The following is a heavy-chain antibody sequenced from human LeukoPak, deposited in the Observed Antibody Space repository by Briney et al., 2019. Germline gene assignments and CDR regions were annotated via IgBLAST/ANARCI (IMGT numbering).Heavy chain of an antibody. D-gene: IGHD3-22*01. CDR3: ARVQSMIVVVFTTHDAFDI. CDR1: GYTFTGYY. CDR2: INPNSGGT. V-gene: IGHV1-2*02. J-gene: IGHJ3*02. Sequence: ASVKVSCKASGYTFTGYYMHWVRQAPGQGLEWMGWINPNSGGTNYAQKFQGRVTMTRDTSISTAYMELSRLRSDDTAVYYCARVQSMIVVVFTTHDAFDIWGQGTMVTVSS.